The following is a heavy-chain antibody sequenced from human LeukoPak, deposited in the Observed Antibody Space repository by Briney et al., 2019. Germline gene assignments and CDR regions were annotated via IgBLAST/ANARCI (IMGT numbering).Heavy chain of an antibody. CDR1: GGTFSSYA. V-gene: IGHV7-4-1*02. D-gene: IGHD1-26*01. CDR2: INTNTGNP. J-gene: IGHJ3*02. CDR3: ARGGGSGSFDM. Sequence: EASVKVSCKASGGTFSSYAISWVRQAPGQGLEWIGWINTNTGNPTYAQGFTGRFVFSLDTSVSTAYLQISSLKAEDTAVYYCARGGGSGSFDMWGQGTMVTVFS.